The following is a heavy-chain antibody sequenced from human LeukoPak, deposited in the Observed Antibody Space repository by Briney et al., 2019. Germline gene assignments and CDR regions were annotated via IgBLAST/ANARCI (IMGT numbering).Heavy chain of an antibody. Sequence: HPGRSLRLSCAASGFTFSSYGMHWVRQAPGKGLEWVAVISYDGSNKYYADSVKGRFTISRDNSKNTLYLQMNSLRAEDTAVYYCARDYSSGWPGYWGQGTLVTVSS. J-gene: IGHJ4*02. CDR2: ISYDGSNK. CDR3: ARDYSSGWPGY. D-gene: IGHD6-19*01. CDR1: GFTFSSYG. V-gene: IGHV3-30*03.